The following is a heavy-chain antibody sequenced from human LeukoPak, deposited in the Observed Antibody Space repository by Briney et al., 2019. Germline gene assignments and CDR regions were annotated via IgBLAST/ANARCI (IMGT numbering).Heavy chain of an antibody. CDR2: IYTSGST. Sequence: SETLSLTCTVSGGSISSYYWSWIRQPAGKGLEWIGRIYTSGSTNYNPSLKSRVTMSVDTSKNQFSLKLGSVTAADTAVYYCARGLRVRDYDSSGYYFGYYFDYWGQGTLVTVSS. J-gene: IGHJ4*02. CDR3: ARGLRVRDYDSSGYYFGYYFDY. CDR1: GGSISSYY. D-gene: IGHD3-22*01. V-gene: IGHV4-4*07.